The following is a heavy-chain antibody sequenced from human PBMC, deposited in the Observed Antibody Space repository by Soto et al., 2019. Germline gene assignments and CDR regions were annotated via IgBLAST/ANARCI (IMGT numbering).Heavy chain of an antibody. CDR1: GFTFSNYW. V-gene: IGHV3-74*01. D-gene: IGHD3-3*01. CDR2: VDSDGTGT. CDR3: SRLTTTGAAAPIFGA. Sequence: EVQLVESGGGLVQPGGSLRLSCAASGFTFSNYWMHWVRQAPGKGLVWVSRVDSDGTGTTYADSVKGRFTISRDNAKNTLYLQMNSLRAEDTGVYYCSRLTTTGAAAPIFGAWGQGTTVTVSS. J-gene: IGHJ6*02.